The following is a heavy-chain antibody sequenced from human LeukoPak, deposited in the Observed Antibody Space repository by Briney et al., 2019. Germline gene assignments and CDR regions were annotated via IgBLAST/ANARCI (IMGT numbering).Heavy chain of an antibody. Sequence: GGSLRLSCAVSGLTFSNYWMHWVRQAPGKGLVWVSRIYNDGSSTSYADSVKGRFTISRDNAKNSLYLQMNSLRAEDTAVYYCARGLERGYDDYWGQGTLVTVSS. V-gene: IGHV3-74*01. J-gene: IGHJ4*02. CDR2: IYNDGSST. D-gene: IGHD5-18*01. CDR1: GLTFSNYW. CDR3: ARGLERGYDDY.